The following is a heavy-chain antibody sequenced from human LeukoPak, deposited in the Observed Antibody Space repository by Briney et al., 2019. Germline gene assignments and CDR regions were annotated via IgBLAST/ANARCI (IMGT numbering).Heavy chain of an antibody. Sequence: GRSLRLSCAASGXTFRSYGMHWARQAPGKGREWVAVIWYDGSNKNYADSVKGRFTISRDNSKNMLYLQMNSLRADDTAVYYCARDSASWYGYFEYWGQGTLVTVSS. V-gene: IGHV3-33*01. CDR3: ARDSASWYGYFEY. D-gene: IGHD6-13*01. J-gene: IGHJ4*02. CDR1: GXTFRSYG. CDR2: IWYDGSNK.